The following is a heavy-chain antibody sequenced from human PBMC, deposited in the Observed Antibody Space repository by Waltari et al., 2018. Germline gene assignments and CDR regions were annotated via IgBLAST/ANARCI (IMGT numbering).Heavy chain of an antibody. Sequence: QVQLVQSGSELKKPGASVKVSCKASGYTFTSYAMNWVRQAPGQGLEWMGWVNTNTGNPTYAQGFTGRFVFSLDTSVSTAYLQISSLTAEDTAVYYFAREVLRGFDYYGMDVSGQGTTCTVSS. V-gene: IGHV7-4-1*02. CDR3: AREVLRGFDYYGMDV. CDR2: VNTNTGNP. D-gene: IGHD5-12*01. CDR1: GYTFTSYA. J-gene: IGHJ6*02.